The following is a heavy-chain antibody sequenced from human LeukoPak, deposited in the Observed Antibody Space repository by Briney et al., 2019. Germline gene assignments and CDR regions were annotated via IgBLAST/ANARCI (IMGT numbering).Heavy chain of an antibody. J-gene: IGHJ4*02. CDR2: IYYSGST. Sequence: SGTLSLTCGVSGGSIDSTNYWSWIRQPPGKGLEWIGGIYYSGSTYYNPSLKSRVTISVDTSKNQFSLKLSSVTAADTAVYSCARLDWRSGGSGSFDYWGQGTLVTVSS. D-gene: IGHD6-25*01. V-gene: IGHV4-39*01. CDR1: GGSIDSTNY. CDR3: ARLDWRSGGSGSFDY.